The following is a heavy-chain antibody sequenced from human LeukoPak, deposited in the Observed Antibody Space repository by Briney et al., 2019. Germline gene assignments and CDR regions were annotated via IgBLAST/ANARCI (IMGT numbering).Heavy chain of an antibody. CDR1: GYTFTSYG. Sequence: PRASVKVSCKASGYTFTSYGISWVRQAPGQGLEWMGIINPSGGSTSYAQKFQGRVTMTRDTSTGTVYMELSSLRSEDTAVYYCARGSEGVTIFGVVIRPYFDYWGQGTLVTVSS. CDR3: ARGSEGVTIFGVVIRPYFDY. D-gene: IGHD3-3*01. J-gene: IGHJ4*02. V-gene: IGHV1-46*01. CDR2: INPSGGST.